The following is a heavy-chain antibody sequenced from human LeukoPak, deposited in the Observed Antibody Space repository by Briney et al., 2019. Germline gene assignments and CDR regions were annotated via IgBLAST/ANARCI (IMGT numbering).Heavy chain of an antibody. CDR3: AIYPIAVAGTY. D-gene: IGHD6-19*01. V-gene: IGHV4-34*01. CDR1: GGSFSGYY. Sequence: SETLSLTCAVYGGSFSGYYWSWIRQPPGKGLEWIGEINHSGSTNYNPSLKSRVTISVDTSKNQFSLKLSSVTAADTAVYYCAIYPIAVAGTYWGQGTLVTVSS. CDR2: INHSGST. J-gene: IGHJ4*02.